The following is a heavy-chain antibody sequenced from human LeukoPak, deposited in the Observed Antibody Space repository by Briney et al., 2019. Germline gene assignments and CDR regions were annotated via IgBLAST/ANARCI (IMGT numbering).Heavy chain of an antibody. CDR3: TRLATVED. J-gene: IGHJ4*02. CDR1: GFNFNDSP. D-gene: IGHD5-12*01. CDR2: IRSKANTYAT. Sequence: GGSLRLSCAASGFNFNDSPMHWVRQASGKGLEWVGRIRSKANTYATAYAASVKGRFTISRDDSKNTAYLQMNSLKIEDTAVYYCTRLATVEDWGQGTLVTVSS. V-gene: IGHV3-73*01.